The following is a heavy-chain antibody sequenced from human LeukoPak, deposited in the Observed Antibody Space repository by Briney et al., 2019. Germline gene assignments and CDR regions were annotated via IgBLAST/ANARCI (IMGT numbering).Heavy chain of an antibody. CDR2: INAFGSAT. Sequence: GGSLRLSCAASGFSFNNDAMSWVRQAPGKGLEWISDINAFGSATYYAKSVKGRFTISRDNSNNILYLQMNSLRAEDTAVYYCAKDVSSAYCGGDCYSVLENYYYGMDVWGQGTTVTVSS. CDR1: GFSFNNDA. D-gene: IGHD2-21*02. V-gene: IGHV3-23*01. J-gene: IGHJ6*02. CDR3: AKDVSSAYCGGDCYSVLENYYYGMDV.